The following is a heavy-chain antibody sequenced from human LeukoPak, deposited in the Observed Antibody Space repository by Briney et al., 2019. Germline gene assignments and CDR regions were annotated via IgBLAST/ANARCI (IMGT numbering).Heavy chain of an antibody. CDR3: ARGGGGNSVGY. D-gene: IGHD4-23*01. CDR2: IIPIFGTA. J-gene: IGHJ4*02. V-gene: IGHV1-69*05. Sequence: ASVKVSCKASGGTFSSYAISWVRQAPGQGLEWMGGIIPIFGTANYAQKFQGRVTITTDESMSTAYMELSSLRSEDTAVYYCARGGGGNSVGYWGQGTLVTVSS. CDR1: GGTFSSYA.